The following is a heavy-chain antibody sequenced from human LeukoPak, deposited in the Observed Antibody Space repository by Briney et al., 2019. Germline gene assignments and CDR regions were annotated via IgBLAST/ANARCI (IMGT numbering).Heavy chain of an antibody. CDR2: ISYIGGT. V-gene: IGHV4-59*08. CDR3: ASSYTSDWSYYFHY. CDR1: GDSIRNYY. D-gene: IGHD6-19*01. J-gene: IGHJ4*02. Sequence: SETLSLTCTVSGDSIRNYYWNWIRQPPGKGLEWIGYISYIGGTNYNPSLDSRVTISLDTSKNQFSLKLRSVTAADTAVYYCASSYTSDWSYYFHYWGQGALVTVSS.